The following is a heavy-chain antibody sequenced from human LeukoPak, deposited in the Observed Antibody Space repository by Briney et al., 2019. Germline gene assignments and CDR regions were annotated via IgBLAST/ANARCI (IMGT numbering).Heavy chain of an antibody. D-gene: IGHD3-10*01. Sequence: PGGSLRLSCAASGFTFSSYAMSWVRQAPGKGLEWVSAISGSGGSTYYADSVKGRFTISRDNSKNTLYLQMNSLRAEDTAVYYCAKDLYARITMVRGVISDYWGQGNLVTVSS. CDR1: GFTFSSYA. V-gene: IGHV3-23*01. CDR3: AKDLYARITMVRGVISDY. CDR2: ISGSGGST. J-gene: IGHJ4*02.